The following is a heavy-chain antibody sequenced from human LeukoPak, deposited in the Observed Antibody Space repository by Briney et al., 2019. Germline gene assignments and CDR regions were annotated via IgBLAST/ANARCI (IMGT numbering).Heavy chain of an antibody. CDR3: AREYCTTNNCYNWGLGY. D-gene: IGHD2-2*02. CDR1: GFSFSTYT. Sequence: GGSLRLSCAVSGFSFSTYTMRWVRQAPGKGLEYVSGIASNGGTKDYANSVKGRFTISRDNSKNTVYLQMGSLRAEDMAVYYCAREYCTTNNCYNWGLGYWGQGTLVTVSS. V-gene: IGHV3-64*01. J-gene: IGHJ4*02. CDR2: IASNGGTK.